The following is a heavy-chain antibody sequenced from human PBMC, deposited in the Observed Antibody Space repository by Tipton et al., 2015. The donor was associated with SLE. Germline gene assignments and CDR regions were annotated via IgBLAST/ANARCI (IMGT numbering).Heavy chain of an antibody. J-gene: IGHJ4*02. CDR2: INTDGTTT. Sequence: SGFTFSDFWMHWVRQAPGKGLVWVSNINTDGTTTNYADSVRGRFTISRDNAKNTLYLQMNGLRAEDTGVYYCAKPTCSDGTCYPGGYWGQGTLVTVSS. CDR3: AKPTCSDGTCYPGGY. CDR1: GFTFSDFW. V-gene: IGHV3-74*01. D-gene: IGHD2-15*01.